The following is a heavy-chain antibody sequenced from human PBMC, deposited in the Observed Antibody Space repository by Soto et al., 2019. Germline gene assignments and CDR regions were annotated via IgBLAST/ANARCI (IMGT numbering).Heavy chain of an antibody. V-gene: IGHV3-73*02. CDR3: SRRRDWTATDPLDY. D-gene: IGHD2-21*01. J-gene: IGHJ4*02. CDR1: GFTFTDSA. CDR2: IRNKVNTYAT. Sequence: EVQLVESGGGLVQPGGSLKLSCAASGFTFTDSAIHWVRQASGKGPEWVGRIRNKVNTYATAYAASVKGRFTISRDDATGTTYLQMNSLKPEDTAVCYCSRRRDWTATDPLDYWGQGTLVTVSS.